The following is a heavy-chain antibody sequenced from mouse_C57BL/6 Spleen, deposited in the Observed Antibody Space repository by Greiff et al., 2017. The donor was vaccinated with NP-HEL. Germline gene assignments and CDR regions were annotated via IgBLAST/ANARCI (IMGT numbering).Heavy chain of an antibody. D-gene: IGHD1-1*01. CDR1: GFTFSSYA. V-gene: IGHV5-4*01. CDR3: ARDRVTTVVYFDV. CDR2: ISDGGSYT. Sequence: EVQRVESGGGLVKPGGSLKLSCAASGFTFSSYAMSWVRQTPEKRLEWVATISDGGSYTYYPDNVKGRFTIARDNAKNNLYLQKSHLKSEDTAMYYCARDRVTTVVYFDVWGTGTTVTVSS. J-gene: IGHJ1*03.